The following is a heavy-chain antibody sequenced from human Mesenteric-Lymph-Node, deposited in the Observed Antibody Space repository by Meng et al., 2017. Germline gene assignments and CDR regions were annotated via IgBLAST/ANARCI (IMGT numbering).Heavy chain of an antibody. D-gene: IGHD2-8*01. Sequence: GESLKTSCAASGFAFSSYGMHWVRQAPGKGLEWVAVIWYDGSKKYHADSVKGRFTITRDNSKNKLYLQMDSLGAEDTALYYCARIAVRSVRNGRDYWGQGTSVTVSS. CDR1: GFAFSSYG. CDR3: ARIAVRSVRNGRDY. V-gene: IGHV3-33*01. J-gene: IGHJ4*02. CDR2: IWYDGSKK.